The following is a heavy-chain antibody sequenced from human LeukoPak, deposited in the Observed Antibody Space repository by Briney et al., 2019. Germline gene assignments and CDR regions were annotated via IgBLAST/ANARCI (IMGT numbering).Heavy chain of an antibody. V-gene: IGHV3-53*04. Sequence: GGSLRLSCAASEFTVSSYHLSWVRQAPGEGLEWLSVFYRTTGQFYADSVKGRFIISRHDSNNTLSLQMSSLRPEDTAVYYCARRQHVNWGFDLWGRGTLVTVSS. CDR1: EFTVSSYH. J-gene: IGHJ2*01. D-gene: IGHD6-6*01. CDR3: ARRQHVNWGFDL. CDR2: FYRTTGQ.